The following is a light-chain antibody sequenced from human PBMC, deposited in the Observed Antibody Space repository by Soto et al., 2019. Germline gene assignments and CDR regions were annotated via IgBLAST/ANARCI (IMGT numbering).Light chain of an antibody. J-gene: IGLJ2*01. Sequence: QSALTQPASVSGSPGQSITISCTGTSSDVGGYNYVSWYQQHPGKAPKLMIYEFSNRPSGVSNRFSGSKSGNTASLTISGRQAEYEADYYCSSYTSSSTLVVFGGGTKVTVL. V-gene: IGLV2-14*01. CDR2: EFS. CDR1: SSDVGGYNY. CDR3: SSYTSSSTLVV.